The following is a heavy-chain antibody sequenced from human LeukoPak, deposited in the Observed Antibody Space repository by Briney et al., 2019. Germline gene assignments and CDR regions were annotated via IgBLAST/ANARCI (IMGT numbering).Heavy chain of an antibody. Sequence: SETLSLTCTVSGGSISSSSCYWGWIRQPPGKGLEWIGGIYYSGSTYYNPSLKSRVTISVDTSKNQFSLKLSSVTAADTAVYYCARRGSGSYYPIFYYFDYWGQGTLVTVSS. CDR3: ARRGSGSYYPIFYYFDY. D-gene: IGHD3-10*01. CDR2: IYYSGST. J-gene: IGHJ4*02. V-gene: IGHV4-39*01. CDR1: GGSISSSSCY.